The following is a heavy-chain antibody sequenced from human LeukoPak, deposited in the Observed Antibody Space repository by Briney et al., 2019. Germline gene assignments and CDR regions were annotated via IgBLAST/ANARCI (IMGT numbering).Heavy chain of an antibody. J-gene: IGHJ4*02. CDR2: ISGSGGTT. CDR3: ARSSSGWYNFDY. CDR1: GFTFSNYA. Sequence: PGGSLRLSCAASGFTFSNYAMSWVRQAPGKGLEWVSTISGSGGTTYYADSVKGRFPISRDNSKNTLYLQMNSLRAEDTALYYCARSSSGWYNFDYWGQGTLVTVSS. D-gene: IGHD6-19*01. V-gene: IGHV3-23*01.